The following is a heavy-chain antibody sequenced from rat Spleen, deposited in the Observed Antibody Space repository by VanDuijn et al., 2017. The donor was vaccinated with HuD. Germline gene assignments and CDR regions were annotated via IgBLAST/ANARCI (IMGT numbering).Heavy chain of an antibody. J-gene: IGHJ2*01. CDR2: ISYDGSTT. D-gene: IGHD1-5*01. V-gene: IGHV5-7*01. CDR3: AREANIPFHYFDY. CDR1: GFTFSDYN. Sequence: EVQLVESGGVLVQPGRSLKLSCAASGFTFSDYNMAWVRQAPKKGLEWVTTISYDGSTTYYRDSVTGRFTISRAHAKSTLYLQMDSLKSEDTATYYCAREANIPFHYFDYWGQGVMVTVSS.